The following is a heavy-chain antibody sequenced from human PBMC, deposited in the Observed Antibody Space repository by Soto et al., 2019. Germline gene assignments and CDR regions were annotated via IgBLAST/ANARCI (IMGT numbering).Heavy chain of an antibody. J-gene: IGHJ5*02. D-gene: IGHD2-15*01. Sequence: QVQLVQSGAEVKKPGSSVKVSCKASGGTFSSYAISWVRQAPGQGLEWMGGIIPIFGTANYAQKFQGRVTITADESTSTAYMELSSLRSEDTAVYYCATHPRVRRKITPLFIFDPWGQGTLVTVSS. CDR1: GGTFSSYA. V-gene: IGHV1-69*01. CDR2: IIPIFGTA. CDR3: ATHPRVRRKITPLFIFDP.